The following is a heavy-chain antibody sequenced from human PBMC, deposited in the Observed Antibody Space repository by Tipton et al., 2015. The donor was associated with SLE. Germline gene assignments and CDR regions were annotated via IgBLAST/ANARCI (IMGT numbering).Heavy chain of an antibody. CDR3: ARAEGLGYCSGGSCSGDY. J-gene: IGHJ4*02. D-gene: IGHD2-15*01. CDR1: GGTFSSYA. Sequence: QLVQSGAEVKKPGSSVKVSCKASGGTFSSYAISWVRQAPGQGLEWMGGIIPIFGTANYAQKFQGRVTMTRNTSISTAYMELSSLRSEDTAVYYCARAEGLGYCSGGSCSGDYWGQGTLVTVSS. CDR2: IIPIFGTA. V-gene: IGHV1-69*06.